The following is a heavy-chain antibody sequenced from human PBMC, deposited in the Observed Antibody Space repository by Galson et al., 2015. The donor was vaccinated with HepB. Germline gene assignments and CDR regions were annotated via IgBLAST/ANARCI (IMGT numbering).Heavy chain of an antibody. D-gene: IGHD3-3*01. Sequence: LSLTCTVSGVSITNYYWSWIRQPPGKGLEWLGYIHHIGNTKYNPSLKSRGTISIDTSKTQFSLKLRSVTAADTAVYYCASNYDFWSGYAFDVWGQGTLVTVSS. V-gene: IGHV4-59*01. CDR3: ASNYDFWSGYAFDV. CDR1: GVSITNYY. J-gene: IGHJ3*01. CDR2: IHHIGNT.